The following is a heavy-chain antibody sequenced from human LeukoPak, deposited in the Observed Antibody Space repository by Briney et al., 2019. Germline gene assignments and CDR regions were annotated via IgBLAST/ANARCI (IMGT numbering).Heavy chain of an antibody. Sequence: GGSLRLSCAASGFTFSSYAMHWVRQAPGKGLEWVAVISYDGSNKYYADSVKGRFTISRDNSKNTLYLQMNSLKTEDTAVYYCTTDGVVVAATSCDYWGQGTLVTVSS. CDR1: GFTFSSYA. V-gene: IGHV3-30-3*01. D-gene: IGHD2-15*01. CDR3: TTDGVVVAATSCDY. CDR2: ISYDGSNK. J-gene: IGHJ4*02.